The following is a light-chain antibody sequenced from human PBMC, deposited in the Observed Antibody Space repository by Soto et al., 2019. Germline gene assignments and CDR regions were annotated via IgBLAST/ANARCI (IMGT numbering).Light chain of an antibody. Sequence: EIVMTQSPATLSVSPGGRATLSCMASQSIGDTLAWYQQKPGQAPRPLIYGASSRVTGIPARLSGSGYRTDLTLTVTTLQSGDFTVYYCEQYDSWQRTLGQGTKV. J-gene: IGKJ1*01. CDR1: QSIGDT. CDR2: GAS. V-gene: IGKV3-15*01. CDR3: EQYDSWQRT.